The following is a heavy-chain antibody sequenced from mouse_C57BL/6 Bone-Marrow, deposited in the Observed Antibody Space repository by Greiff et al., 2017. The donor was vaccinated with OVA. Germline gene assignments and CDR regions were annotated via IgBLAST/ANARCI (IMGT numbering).Heavy chain of an antibody. Sequence: QVQLKQPGAELVRPGTSVKLSCKASGYTFTSYWMHWVKQRPGQGLEWIGVIDPSDSYPNYNQKFKCKATLTVDTSSSTAYMQLSSLTSEDSAVYYSAREASYYSNLPFAYWGQGTLVTVSA. CDR3: AREASYYSNLPFAY. CDR1: GYTFTSYW. D-gene: IGHD2-5*01. V-gene: IGHV1-59*01. J-gene: IGHJ3*01. CDR2: IDPSDSYP.